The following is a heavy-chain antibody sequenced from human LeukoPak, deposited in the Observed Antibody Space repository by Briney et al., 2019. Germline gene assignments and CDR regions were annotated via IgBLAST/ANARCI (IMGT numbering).Heavy chain of an antibody. CDR3: AKRASGSGTSLYYFDY. Sequence: GGSLRLSCAASGFTFSRYAMSWVRQAPGKGLEWVSGISGSGGSTYYADSVMGRFTISRDNSKNTLYLQMNSLRAEDTAVYYCAKRASGSGTSLYYFDYWGQGTLVTVSS. J-gene: IGHJ4*02. V-gene: IGHV3-23*01. D-gene: IGHD3-10*01. CDR1: GFTFSRYA. CDR2: ISGSGGST.